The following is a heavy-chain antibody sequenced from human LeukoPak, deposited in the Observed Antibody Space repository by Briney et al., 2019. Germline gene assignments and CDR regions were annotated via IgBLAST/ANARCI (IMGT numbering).Heavy chain of an antibody. V-gene: IGHV3-23*01. CDR2: ISGSGGST. D-gene: IGHD3-9*01. J-gene: IGHJ6*02. Sequence: GGSLRLSRAVSGFTFHYWMAWVRQAPGKGLEWVSAISGSGGSTYYADSVKGRFTISRDNSKNTLYLQVNSLRAEDTAVYYCAKQGHFDWLSSIYYYGMDVWGQGTTVTVSS. CDR1: GFTFHYW. CDR3: AKQGHFDWLSSIYYYGMDV.